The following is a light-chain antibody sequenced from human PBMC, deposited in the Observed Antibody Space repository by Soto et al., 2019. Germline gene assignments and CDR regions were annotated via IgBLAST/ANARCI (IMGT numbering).Light chain of an antibody. J-gene: IGLJ1*01. Sequence: QSALTQPPSVSGSPGQSVSISCTGTSSDVGSYNRVSWYQQPPGTAPKLIIYEVTKRPSGVPDRFAGSKSGNSASLTISGLQAEDEADYYCSSYTSTSTYVFGTGTRSPS. CDR3: SSYTSTSTYV. CDR2: EVT. CDR1: SSDVGSYNR. V-gene: IGLV2-18*02.